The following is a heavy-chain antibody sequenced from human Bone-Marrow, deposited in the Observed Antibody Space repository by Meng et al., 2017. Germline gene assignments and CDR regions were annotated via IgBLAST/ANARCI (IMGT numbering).Heavy chain of an antibody. D-gene: IGHD3-22*01. V-gene: IGHV3-30*04. Sequence: GESLKISCAASEFSINTYALHWVRQAPGKGLEWVAVISYDGSNKYYADSVKGRFTISRDNAKNSLYLQMNSLRAEDTAVYCCAREQYYYDSSGYFGAFDIWGQGTMVTVSS. CDR2: ISYDGSNK. CDR3: AREQYYYDSSGYFGAFDI. J-gene: IGHJ3*02. CDR1: EFSINTYA.